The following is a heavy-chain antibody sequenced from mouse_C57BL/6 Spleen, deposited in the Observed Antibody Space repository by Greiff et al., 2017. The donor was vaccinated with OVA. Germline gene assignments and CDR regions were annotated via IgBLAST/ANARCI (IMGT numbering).Heavy chain of an antibody. CDR2: ISSGGDYI. J-gene: IGHJ2*01. Sequence: EVKLVESGEGLVKPGGSLKLSCAASGFTFSSYAMSWVRQTPEKRLEWVAYISSGGDYIYYADTVKGRFTISRDNARNTLYLQMSSLKSEDTAMYYCTRHAVGRGYFDYWGQGTTLTVSS. V-gene: IGHV5-9-1*02. CDR1: GFTFSSYA. D-gene: IGHD4-1*01. CDR3: TRHAVGRGYFDY.